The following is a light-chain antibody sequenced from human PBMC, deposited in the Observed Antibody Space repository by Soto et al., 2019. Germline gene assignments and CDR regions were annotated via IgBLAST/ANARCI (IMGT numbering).Light chain of an antibody. CDR2: DVS. CDR3: SAFAGTTYV. CDR1: SSDVGGNKY. Sequence: QSVLTQPASWSGSPGQSITISCTGSSSDVGGNKYVSWYQRYPGKAPKLMICDVSNRPSGASNRFSGSKSGNTASLTISGLQAEDEADYYCSAFAGTTYVFGTGTKVTVL. V-gene: IGLV2-14*01. J-gene: IGLJ1*01.